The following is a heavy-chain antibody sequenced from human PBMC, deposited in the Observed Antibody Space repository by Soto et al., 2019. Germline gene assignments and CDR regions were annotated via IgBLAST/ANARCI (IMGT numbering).Heavy chain of an antibody. D-gene: IGHD2-15*01. J-gene: IGHJ4*02. CDR2: ISYDGTNK. CDR3: AKENTPPYFDY. CDR1: GFTFSDYG. V-gene: IGHV3-30*18. Sequence: GGSLRLSCAASGFTFSDYGIHWVRQAPAKGLEWVAFISYDGTNKYYANSVRGRFTISRDNSRNTVYLQMNSLRVEDTAVYYCAKENTPPYFDYWGQGALVTVSS.